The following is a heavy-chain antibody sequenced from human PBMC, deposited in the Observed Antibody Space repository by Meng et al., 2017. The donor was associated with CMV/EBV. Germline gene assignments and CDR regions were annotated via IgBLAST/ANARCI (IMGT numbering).Heavy chain of an antibody. CDR3: AKNHEYGSGSYLGLDY. D-gene: IGHD3-10*01. CDR2: IWYDGSDK. CDR1: GFTFRNYG. J-gene: IGHJ4*02. V-gene: IGHV3-33*06. Sequence: LSLTCASSGFTFRNYGMHWVRQAPGKGLEWVAVIWYDGSDKYYADSVKGRFTISRDNSKNTLYLQMNSLRAEETAVYYCAKNHEYGSGSYLGLDYWGQGTLVTVSS.